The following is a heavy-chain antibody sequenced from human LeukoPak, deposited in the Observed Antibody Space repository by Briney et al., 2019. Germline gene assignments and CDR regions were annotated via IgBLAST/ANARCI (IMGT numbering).Heavy chain of an antibody. Sequence: SETLSLTCTVSGGSISSYYWSWIRQPPGKGLEWIGDIYYSGSTNYNPALKSRVTISVDTTKNQFSLKLSSVTAADTAVYYCARSGGKDYGGNSRKYGMDVWGQGTTVTVSS. CDR2: IYYSGST. D-gene: IGHD4-23*01. CDR1: GGSISSYY. CDR3: ARSGGKDYGGNSRKYGMDV. V-gene: IGHV4-59*08. J-gene: IGHJ6*02.